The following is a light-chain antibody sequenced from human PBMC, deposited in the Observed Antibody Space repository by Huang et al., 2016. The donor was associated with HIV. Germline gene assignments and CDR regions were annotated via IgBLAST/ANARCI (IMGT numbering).Light chain of an antibody. V-gene: IGKV1-39*01. CDR2: AAS. CDR3: QQSYSTPPWT. CDR1: QSISSY. J-gene: IGKJ1*01. Sequence: DIQMTQSPSSLSASVGDRVTITCRASQSISSYLNWYQQKPGKAPKLLIYAASSLQSWVPSRFSGSGSGTDCTLTISSLQPEDFATYYCQQSYSTPPWTFGQGTKVEIK.